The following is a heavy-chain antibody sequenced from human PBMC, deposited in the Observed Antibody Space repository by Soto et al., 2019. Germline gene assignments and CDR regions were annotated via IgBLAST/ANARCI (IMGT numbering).Heavy chain of an antibody. J-gene: IGHJ3*02. CDR2: MNPNSGNT. D-gene: IGHD3-3*01. V-gene: IGHV1-8*02. Sequence: ASVKVDCKDSGYTFTSSGISWVRQAPGQRLEWMGWMNPNSGNTGYAQKFQGRVTMTRNTSISTAYMELNSLRAEDTAVYYCAKSPGGYYSFDIWGQGTMVTVSS. CDR1: GYTFTSSG. CDR3: AKSPGGYYSFDI.